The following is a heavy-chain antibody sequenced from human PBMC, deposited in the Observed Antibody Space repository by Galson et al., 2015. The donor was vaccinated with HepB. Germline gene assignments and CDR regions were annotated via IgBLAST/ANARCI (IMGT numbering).Heavy chain of an antibody. CDR3: ARGESYYTDYVEYFDS. CDR2: TIPLIGTT. D-gene: IGHD4-11*01. Sequence: SVKVSCKGSGAAFSTYAISWVRQAPGQGLEWMGRTIPLIGTTSYAQKFQDRVSIMADKSATTVYMELRSLTSEDTAVYFCARGESYYTDYVEYFDSWGQGTLVTVSS. CDR1: GAAFSTYA. J-gene: IGHJ4*02. V-gene: IGHV1-69*04.